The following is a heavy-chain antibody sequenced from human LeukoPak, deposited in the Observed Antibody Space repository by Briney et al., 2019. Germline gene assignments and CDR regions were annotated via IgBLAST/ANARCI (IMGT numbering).Heavy chain of an antibody. CDR2: IYYSGST. CDR3: AGSYDFWSGYYYY. D-gene: IGHD3-3*01. V-gene: IGHV4-59*01. Sequence: SETLSLTCTVSGGSISSYYWSWIRQPPGKGLEWIGYIYYSGSTNYNPSLKSRVTISVDTSKNQFSLKLSSVTAADTAVYYCAGSYDFWSGYYYYWGQGTLVTVSS. J-gene: IGHJ4*02. CDR1: GGSISSYY.